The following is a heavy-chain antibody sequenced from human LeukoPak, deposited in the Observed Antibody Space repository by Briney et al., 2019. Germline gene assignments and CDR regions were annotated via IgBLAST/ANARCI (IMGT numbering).Heavy chain of an antibody. CDR3: ARGEYNWNDLHL. V-gene: IGHV3-66*01. J-gene: IGHJ5*02. D-gene: IGHD1-20*01. CDR2: IYSSGTT. CDR1: GFTVSSNY. Sequence: GGSLRLSCAASGFTVSSNYMSWVRQAPGKGVEWVSVIYSSGTTYYADSVKGRFTISRDNSKNTLYLQMNSLRAEDTAVYYCARGEYNWNDLHLWGQGTLVTVSS.